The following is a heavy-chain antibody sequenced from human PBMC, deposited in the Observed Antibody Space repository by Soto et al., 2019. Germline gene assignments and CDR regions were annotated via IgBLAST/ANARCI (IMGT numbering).Heavy chain of an antibody. V-gene: IGHV3-53*01. CDR3: AKGKSTGDIDWFEP. CDR2: IGGPYVT. J-gene: IGHJ5*02. Sequence: PGGSLRLSCAASGSTVTSNYMSWVRQAAGKGLEWVSTLIGGPYVTAYSYSVKGRFTVSRDNSKNCLYLQMNSLGVEDTAMYFCAKGKSTGDIDWFEPWGQGSLVAVSS. CDR1: GSTVTSNY. D-gene: IGHD3-10*01.